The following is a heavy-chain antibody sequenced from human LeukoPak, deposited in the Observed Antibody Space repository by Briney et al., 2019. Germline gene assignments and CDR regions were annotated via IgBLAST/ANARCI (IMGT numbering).Heavy chain of an antibody. CDR2: VYSSGST. J-gene: IGHJ4*02. CDR1: GGSISSGSHY. CDR3: ARVSLRDSCLRH. V-gene: IGHV4-61*02. D-gene: IGHD2-2*01. Sequence: PSETLSLTCTVSGGSISSGSHYWTWIRQPAGKGLEYIGRVYSSGSTDSNPSLRSRLTMSVDTSKNQLSLKLTSVTAADTAVYYCARVSLRDSCLRHWGQGTLVTVSS.